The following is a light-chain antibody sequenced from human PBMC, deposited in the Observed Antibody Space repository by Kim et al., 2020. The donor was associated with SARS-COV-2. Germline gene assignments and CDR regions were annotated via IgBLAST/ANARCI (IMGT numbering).Light chain of an antibody. CDR2: TNN. Sequence: QRVTVSCSGDTSNITTNTVTWYQLLPGTAPKLLIHTNNQRPSGVPDRFSGFKADTSASLAISGLQSEDEGDYYCAAWDDSLNGFVAFGGGTQLTVL. CDR3: AAWDDSLNGFVA. J-gene: IGLJ2*01. V-gene: IGLV1-44*01. CDR1: TSNITTNT.